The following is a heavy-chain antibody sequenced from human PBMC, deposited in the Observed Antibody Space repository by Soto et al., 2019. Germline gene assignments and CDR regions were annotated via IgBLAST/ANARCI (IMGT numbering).Heavy chain of an antibody. V-gene: IGHV4-38-2*02. CDR2: IYQRGNT. J-gene: IGHJ4*02. CDR1: NYSISSGYH. CDR3: VRGPVNFDF. Sequence: SLTCMVSNYSISSGYHWGCIRQPPGKGLEGIGTIYQRGNTYQKPSLKSRVILSIDTSKNQFSLNLRNFTAADRAVYYCVRGPVNFDFWGKGILVTV.